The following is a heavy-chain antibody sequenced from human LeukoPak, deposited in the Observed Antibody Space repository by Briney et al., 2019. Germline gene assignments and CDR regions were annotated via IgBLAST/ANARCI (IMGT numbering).Heavy chain of an antibody. Sequence: GASVKVSCKASGYTFTAYYIHWVRQAPGQGLEWMGGIIPIFGTANYAQKFQGRVTITADKSTSTAYMELSSLRSEDTAVYYCARVGYCSSTSCYYYYYYMDVWGKGTTVTVSS. CDR2: IIPIFGTA. V-gene: IGHV1-69*06. D-gene: IGHD2-2*01. J-gene: IGHJ6*03. CDR3: ARVGYCSSTSCYYYYYYMDV. CDR1: GYTFTAYY.